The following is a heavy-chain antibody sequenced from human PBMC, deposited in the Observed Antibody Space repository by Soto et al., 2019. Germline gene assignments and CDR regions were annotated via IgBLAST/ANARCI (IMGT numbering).Heavy chain of an antibody. CDR3: ARGEGGYYFGSSGYYYYAY. CDR1: GFTFSPYA. D-gene: IGHD3-22*01. Sequence: QVQLVESGGGVVQPGRSLRLSCAASGFTFSPYAMDWVRQAPGKGLEWVAVISYDGNNQYYADSVKGRFTISRDNSKNTLSLQMNSLSAEDTAVYYCARGEGGYYFGSSGYYYYAYWGQGTLVAVSS. V-gene: IGHV3-30-3*01. CDR2: ISYDGNNQ. J-gene: IGHJ4*02.